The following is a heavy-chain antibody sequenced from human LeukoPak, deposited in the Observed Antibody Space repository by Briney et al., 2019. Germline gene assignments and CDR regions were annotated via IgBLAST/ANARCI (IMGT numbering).Heavy chain of an antibody. J-gene: IGHJ4*02. CDR1: GFTFSSYG. Sequence: GGSLRLSXAASGFTFSSYGMHWVRQAPGKGLEWVAVIWYDGSNKYYADSVKGRFTISRDNSKNTLYLQMNSLRAEDTAVYYCAIDGDYYGSGTHGDYWGQGTLVTVSS. V-gene: IGHV3-33*01. CDR2: IWYDGSNK. D-gene: IGHD3-10*01. CDR3: AIDGDYYGSGTHGDY.